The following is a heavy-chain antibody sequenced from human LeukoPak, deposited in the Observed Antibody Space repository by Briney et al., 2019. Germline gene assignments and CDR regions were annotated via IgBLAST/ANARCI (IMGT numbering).Heavy chain of an antibody. D-gene: IGHD3-10*01. CDR3: ARETAVSGGIFFDC. Sequence: PGGSLRLFCAASGFTFSSYWMHWVRQAPGKGLVWVSRISSDGSRTNYADSVQGRLTISRDNAKNTLFLHMNSLRAEDTAVYYCARETAVSGGIFFDCWGQGTLVTVSS. CDR1: GFTFSSYW. CDR2: ISSDGSRT. J-gene: IGHJ4*02. V-gene: IGHV3-74*01.